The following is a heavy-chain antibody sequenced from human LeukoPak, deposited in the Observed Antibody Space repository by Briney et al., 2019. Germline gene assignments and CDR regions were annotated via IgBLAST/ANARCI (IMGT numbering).Heavy chain of an antibody. CDR2: ISWNSGSI. J-gene: IGHJ4*02. CDR1: GFTFDDYA. D-gene: IGHD6-13*01. Sequence: GGSLRLSCAASGFTFDDYAMHWVRQAPGKGLEWVSGISWNSGSIGYADSVKGRFTISRDNAKNSLYLQMNSLRAEDTAVYYCARGIAAAGYFDYWGQGTLVTVSS. CDR3: ARGIAAAGYFDY. V-gene: IGHV3-9*01.